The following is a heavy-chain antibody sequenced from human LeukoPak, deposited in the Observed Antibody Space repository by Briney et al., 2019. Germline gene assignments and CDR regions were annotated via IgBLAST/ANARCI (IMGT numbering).Heavy chain of an antibody. D-gene: IGHD2-2*01. CDR3: ARGRDNADWYFDL. CDR1: GVSLSSYY. J-gene: IGHJ2*01. CDR2: LYYSVTT. V-gene: IGHV4-59*01. Sequence: PSETLSLTCTVSGVSLSSYYWSWIRQPPGKGLEWIGYLYYSVTTNYNPSLKSRVTISVDMSKNQFSLKLSSVTAADTAVYYWARGRDNADWYFDLWGRGTLVTVSS.